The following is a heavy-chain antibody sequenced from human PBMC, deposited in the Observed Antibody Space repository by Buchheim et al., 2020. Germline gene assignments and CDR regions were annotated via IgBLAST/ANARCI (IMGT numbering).Heavy chain of an antibody. Sequence: EVQLVESGGGLVKPGGSLRLSCAASGFTFSSYSMNWVRQAPGKGLEWVSSISSSSSYIYYADSVKGRFTISSDNAKNSLYLQMNSLRAEDTAVYYCATLPGIAVAGKVIDYWGQGTL. CDR2: ISSSSSYI. V-gene: IGHV3-21*01. CDR3: ATLPGIAVAGKVIDY. D-gene: IGHD6-19*01. J-gene: IGHJ4*02. CDR1: GFTFSSYS.